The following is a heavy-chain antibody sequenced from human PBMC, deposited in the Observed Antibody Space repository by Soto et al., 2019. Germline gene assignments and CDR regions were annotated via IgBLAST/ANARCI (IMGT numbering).Heavy chain of an antibody. J-gene: IGHJ4*02. CDR1: GFTFSNAW. V-gene: IGHV3-15*07. CDR3: TTLTMLLVHDDC. D-gene: IGHD3-22*01. Sequence: EVQLVESGGGLVKPGGSLRLCCAASGFTFSNAWMNWVRQAPGKGLEWVGRIKSKTDGGATDYAAPVKGRFTISRDDSKNTLYLQMNSLKTEDTAVYYCTTLTMLLVHDDCWGQGTLVTVSS. CDR2: IKSKTDGGAT.